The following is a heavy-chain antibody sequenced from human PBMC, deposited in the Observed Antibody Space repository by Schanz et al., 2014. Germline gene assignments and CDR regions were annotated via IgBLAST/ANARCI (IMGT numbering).Heavy chain of an antibody. V-gene: IGHV1-69*09. CDR1: GGTFSSFG. J-gene: IGHJ5*02. D-gene: IGHD3-22*01. Sequence: QVQLVQSGAEVKKPGSSVKVSCKASGGTFSSFGINWVRQAPGQGLEWMGRIIPSLGLAKYEQKFQDKVTITADKSTSTAYMELSSLKSEDTAVYYCAREVGLYDRGWFDPWGQGTLVTVSS. CDR2: IIPSLGLA. CDR3: AREVGLYDRGWFDP.